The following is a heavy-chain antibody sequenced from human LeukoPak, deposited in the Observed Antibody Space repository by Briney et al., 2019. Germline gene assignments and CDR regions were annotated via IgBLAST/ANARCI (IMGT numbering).Heavy chain of an antibody. J-gene: IGHJ4*02. V-gene: IGHV4-34*01. Sequence: PSETLSLTCTVSGGSISSYYWSWIRQPPGKGLEWIGEINHSESTNYNPSLKSRVTISVDTSKNQFSLKLSSVTAADTAVYYCARGRVPYYFDYWGQGTLVTVSS. CDR3: ARGRVPYYFDY. CDR2: INHSEST. CDR1: GGSISSYY.